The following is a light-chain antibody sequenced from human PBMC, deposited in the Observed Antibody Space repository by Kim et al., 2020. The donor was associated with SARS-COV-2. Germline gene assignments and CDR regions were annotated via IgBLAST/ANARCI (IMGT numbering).Light chain of an antibody. CDR2: KAS. CDR1: QSISSW. CDR3: QQYNSLWT. V-gene: IGKV1-5*03. Sequence: SSSVGDSVPFTCQASQSISSWLAWYRQKPGKAPKLLIYKASSLESGVPSRFSGSGSGTEFTLTISSLQPDYFATYYCQQYNSLWTFGQGTKVEIK. J-gene: IGKJ1*01.